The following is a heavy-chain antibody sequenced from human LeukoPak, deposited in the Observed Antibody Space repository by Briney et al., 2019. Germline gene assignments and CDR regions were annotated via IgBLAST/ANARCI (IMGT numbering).Heavy chain of an antibody. CDR2: ISGSGGST. V-gene: IGHV3-23*01. J-gene: IGHJ4*02. Sequence: GGSLRLSCAASGFTFSSYAMSWVRQAPGKGLEWVSAISGSGGSTYYADSVKGRFTISRDNSKNTLYLQMNSLRVEDTAVYYCARRPDYGGTPTFDYWGQGTLVTVSS. CDR3: ARRPDYGGTPTFDY. D-gene: IGHD4-23*01. CDR1: GFTFSSYA.